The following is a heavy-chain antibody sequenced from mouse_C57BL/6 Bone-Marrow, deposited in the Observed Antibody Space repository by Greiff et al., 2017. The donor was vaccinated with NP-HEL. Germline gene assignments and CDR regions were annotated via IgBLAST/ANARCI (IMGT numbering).Heavy chain of an antibody. CDR3: AREGITTVVATTGRGYMTMDY. CDR1: GYTFTSYW. J-gene: IGHJ4*01. Sequence: QVQLKQSGTVLARPGASVKMSCKASGYTFTSYWMQWVKQRPGQGLEWIGEIDPSDSYTNYNQKFKGKATLTVDTSSSTAYMQLSSLTSEDSAVYYCAREGITTVVATTGRGYMTMDYWGQGTSVTVSS. D-gene: IGHD1-1*01. CDR2: IDPSDSYT. V-gene: IGHV1-50*01.